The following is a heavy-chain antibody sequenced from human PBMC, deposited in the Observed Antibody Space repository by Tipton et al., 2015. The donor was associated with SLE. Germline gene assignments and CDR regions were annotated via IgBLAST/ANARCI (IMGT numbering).Heavy chain of an antibody. Sequence: SLRLSCAAAGFTFSSYAMSWVRQAPGKGLEWVSAISGSGGSTYYADSVKGRFTISRDNSKNTLYLQMNSLRAEDTAVYYCARDTGGGWHDYWGQGTLVTVSS. V-gene: IGHV3-23*01. CDR3: ARDTGGGWHDY. D-gene: IGHD6-19*01. J-gene: IGHJ4*02. CDR1: GFTFSSYA. CDR2: ISGSGGST.